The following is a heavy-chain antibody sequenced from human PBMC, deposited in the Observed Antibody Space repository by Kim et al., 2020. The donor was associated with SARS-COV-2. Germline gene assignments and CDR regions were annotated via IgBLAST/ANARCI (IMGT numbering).Heavy chain of an antibody. CDR3: ARRNSDWNEAFDV. D-gene: IGHD1-1*01. CDR1: GGSMHTSGYY. V-gene: IGHV4-39*01. J-gene: IGHJ3*01. CDR2: VHDSGSP. Sequence: SETLSLTCSVSGGSMHTSGYYWGWIRQPPGKGLEWIGSVHDSGSPYYNPSLKSRLTISADTSRGHFSLNLHSVSAADTAIYYCARRNSDWNEAFDVWGHGAMGSVSS.